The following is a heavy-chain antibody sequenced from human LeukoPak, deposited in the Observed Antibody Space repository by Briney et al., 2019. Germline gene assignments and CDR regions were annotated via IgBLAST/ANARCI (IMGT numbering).Heavy chain of an antibody. CDR3: ATWIHYSSGWYYFDY. J-gene: IGHJ4*02. D-gene: IGHD6-19*01. Sequence: GGSLRLSCAASGFTFSSYAMHWVRQAPGKGLEWVAVISYDGSNKYYADSVKGRFTISRDNSKNTLYLQMNSLRAEDTAVYYCATWIHYSSGWYYFDYWGQGTLVTVSS. V-gene: IGHV3-30*04. CDR1: GFTFSSYA. CDR2: ISYDGSNK.